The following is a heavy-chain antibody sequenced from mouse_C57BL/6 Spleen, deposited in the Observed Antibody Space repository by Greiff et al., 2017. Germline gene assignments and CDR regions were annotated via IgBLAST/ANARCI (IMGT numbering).Heavy chain of an antibody. Sequence: EVKLMESGGGLVQPGGSLSLSCAASGFTFTDYYMSWVRQPPGTALEWLGFIRNKANGYTTEYSASVKGRFTISRDNSQSILYLQMNALRAEDSATYYCARLYGNPYYFDYWGQGTTLTVSS. J-gene: IGHJ2*01. V-gene: IGHV7-3*01. D-gene: IGHD2-1*01. CDR1: GFTFTDYY. CDR3: ARLYGNPYYFDY. CDR2: IRNKANGYTT.